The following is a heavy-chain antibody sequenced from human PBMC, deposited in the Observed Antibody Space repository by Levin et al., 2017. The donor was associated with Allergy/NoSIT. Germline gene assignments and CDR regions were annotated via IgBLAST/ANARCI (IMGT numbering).Heavy chain of an antibody. Sequence: SQTLSLTCTVSGGSVSSGVYYWGWIRQHPGKGLECIGYIHPSGSTYYNPSLNSRVTMSVDTSKNQIFLKMTSVTAADTAVYYCARGLDYSKLGYWGQGTLVTVSS. J-gene: IGHJ4*02. CDR3: ARGLDYSKLGY. D-gene: IGHD4-11*01. V-gene: IGHV4-31*03. CDR2: IHPSGST. CDR1: GGSVSSGVYY.